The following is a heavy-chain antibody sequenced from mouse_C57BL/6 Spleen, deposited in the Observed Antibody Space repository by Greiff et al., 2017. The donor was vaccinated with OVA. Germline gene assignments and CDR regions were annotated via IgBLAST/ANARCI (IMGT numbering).Heavy chain of an antibody. CDR3: ARGRYDGYYGGYFDV. CDR2: ISYSGST. J-gene: IGHJ1*03. Sequence: DVQLVESGPGMVKPSQSLSLTCTVTGYSITSGYDWHWIRHFPGNKLEWMGYISYSGSTNYNPSLKSRISITHDTSKNHFFLKLNSVTTEDTATYYCARGRYDGYYGGYFDVWGTGTTVTVSS. CDR1: GYSITSGYD. V-gene: IGHV3-1*01. D-gene: IGHD2-3*01.